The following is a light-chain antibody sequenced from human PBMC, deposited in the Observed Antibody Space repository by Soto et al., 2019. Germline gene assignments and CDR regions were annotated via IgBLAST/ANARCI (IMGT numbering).Light chain of an antibody. CDR2: DDS. CDR3: QVWESSGDQVV. CDR1: NIGSKS. V-gene: IGLV3-21*02. J-gene: IGLJ2*01. Sequence: SYELTQTSSVSVAPGQTAKITCGGNNIGSKSVHWYQQKAGQAPVLVVHDDSDRPSGIPERVSGSNSANTATLTISRVEAGDEADYYCQVWESSGDQVVFAGGTKVTVL.